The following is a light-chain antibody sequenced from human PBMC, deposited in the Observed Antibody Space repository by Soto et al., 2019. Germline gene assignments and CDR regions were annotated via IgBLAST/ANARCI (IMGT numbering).Light chain of an antibody. CDR1: QSVSSNY. Sequence: EIVLTQSPGTLSLSPGERATLSCRASQSVSSNYLAWYQQKPGQAPRLLIYGASSRATGIPDRLRGSESGTDFTLTITTLEPEDFPVYYCQHYVSSPWTFGHGTKVEIK. CDR3: QHYVSSPWT. CDR2: GAS. V-gene: IGKV3-20*01. J-gene: IGKJ1*01.